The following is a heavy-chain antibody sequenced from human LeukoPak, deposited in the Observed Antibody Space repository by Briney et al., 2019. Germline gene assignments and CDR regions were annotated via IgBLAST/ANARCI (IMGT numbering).Heavy chain of an antibody. CDR1: GFTLDDYA. CDR2: ISWDGGST. V-gene: IGHV3-43D*03. CDR3: AKAAFPYCTNGVCYFPDY. D-gene: IGHD2-8*01. J-gene: IGHJ4*02. Sequence: GGSLRLSCAASGFTLDDYAMHWVRQAPGKGLEWVSLISWDGGSTYYADSVKGRFTISRDNSKNSLYLQMNSLRAEDTALYYCAKAAFPYCTNGVCYFPDYWGQGTLVTVSS.